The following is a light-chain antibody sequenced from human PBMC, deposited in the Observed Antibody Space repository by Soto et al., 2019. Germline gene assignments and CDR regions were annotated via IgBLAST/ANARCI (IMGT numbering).Light chain of an antibody. CDR3: QQYDSYSRFT. CDR1: QSISGW. CDR2: KAS. Sequence: DIQMTQSPSTLFASVGDRVTITCRATQSISGWLAWYQQKPGKAPNLLIYKASSLERGVPSRFSGSGSGTEFTLAISSLQLDDFATYYCQQYDSYSRFTFGPGTKVDIK. J-gene: IGKJ3*01. V-gene: IGKV1-5*03.